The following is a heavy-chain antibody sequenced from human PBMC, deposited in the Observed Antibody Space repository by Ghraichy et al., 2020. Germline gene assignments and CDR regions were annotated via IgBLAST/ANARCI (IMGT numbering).Heavy chain of an antibody. CDR1: GFTFSSYA. CDR3: ARDPGREYFDY. V-gene: IGHV3-30-3*01. Sequence: GGSLRLSCAASGFTFSSYAMHWVRQAPGKGLEWVAVISYDGSNKYYADSVKGRFTISRDNSKNTLYLQMNSLRAEDTAVYYCARDPGREYFDYWGQGTLVNVSS. CDR2: ISYDGSNK. D-gene: IGHD1-26*01. J-gene: IGHJ4*02.